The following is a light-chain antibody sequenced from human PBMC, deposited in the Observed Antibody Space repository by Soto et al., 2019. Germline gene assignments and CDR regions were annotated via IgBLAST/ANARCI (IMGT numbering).Light chain of an antibody. CDR3: QQYNSYSPRT. CDR1: QSINSW. J-gene: IGKJ2*01. V-gene: IGKV1-5*03. Sequence: DIPMTQSPSTLSASVGDRVTITCRASQSINSWLAWYQQKPGKAPKLLIYKASSLESGVPSRFSGSGSGTEFTLTISSLQPDDFATYSCQQYNSYSPRTFGKGTQLEIK. CDR2: KAS.